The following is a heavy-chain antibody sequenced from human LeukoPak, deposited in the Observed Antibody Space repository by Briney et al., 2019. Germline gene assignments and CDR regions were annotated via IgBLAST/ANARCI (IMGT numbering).Heavy chain of an antibody. CDR2: IIGSGGST. V-gene: IGHV3-23*01. Sequence: PGGSLRLSCAASGFTFSIFAMSWVRQAPGKGLEWVSAIIGSGGSTYYADSVKGRFTISRDNSKNTLNLNMNTLTAAATAVYSCPKDLSRWAPEYFQHWGQGTLVTVSS. J-gene: IGHJ1*01. CDR1: GFTFSIFA. CDR3: PKDLSRWAPEYFQH. D-gene: IGHD6-13*01.